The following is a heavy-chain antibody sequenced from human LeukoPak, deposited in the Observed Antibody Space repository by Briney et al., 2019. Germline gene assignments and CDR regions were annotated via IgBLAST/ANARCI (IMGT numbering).Heavy chain of an antibody. CDR2: ISSSSSYI. CDR3: ARGGVDTAMVSY. V-gene: IGHV3-21*01. D-gene: IGHD5-18*01. J-gene: IGHJ4*02. Sequence: GGSLRLSCAASGFTVSSNYMSWVRQAPGKGLEWVSSISSSSSYIYYADSVKGRFTISRDNAKNSLYLQMNSLRAEDTAVYYCARGGVDTAMVSYWGQGTLVTVSS. CDR1: GFTVSSNY.